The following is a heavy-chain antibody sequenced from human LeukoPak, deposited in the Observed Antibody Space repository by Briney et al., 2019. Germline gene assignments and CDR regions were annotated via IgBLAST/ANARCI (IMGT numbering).Heavy chain of an antibody. D-gene: IGHD3-22*01. V-gene: IGHV3-73*01. CDR2: IRSKAKSYAT. J-gene: IGHJ3*02. Sequence: GGSLRLSCAASGFTFSDSAVHWVRQASGKGLEWVGRIRSKAKSYATAYAASVKGRFTISRDDSETTAYLQMNSLKTEDTAVYYCTHYYDGSGYYGAFDSWGQGTMVTVSS. CDR3: THYYDGSGYYGAFDS. CDR1: GFTFSDSA.